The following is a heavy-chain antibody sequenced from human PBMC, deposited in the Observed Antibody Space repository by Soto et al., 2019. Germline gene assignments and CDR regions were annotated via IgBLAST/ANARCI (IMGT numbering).Heavy chain of an antibody. V-gene: IGHV3-23*01. CDR2: ISGSGSST. CDR3: ANDEWIQLWLWVY. CDR1: GFTFSSYA. J-gene: IGHJ4*02. Sequence: EVQLLESGGGLVQPGGSLRLSCAASGFTFSSYAMSWVRQAPGKGLEWVSAISGSGSSTYYADSVKGRFTISRDNSKNTLYLQMNSLGVKDTAVYYCANDEWIQLWLWVYWGQGTLVTVSS. D-gene: IGHD5-18*01.